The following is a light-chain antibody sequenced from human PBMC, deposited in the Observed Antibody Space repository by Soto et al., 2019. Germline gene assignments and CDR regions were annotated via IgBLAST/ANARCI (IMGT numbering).Light chain of an antibody. CDR3: QQYNRYGT. V-gene: IGKV1-5*01. CDR2: DAS. Sequence: DSQMTQSPSTLSASVGDRVTITCRASQSISSWLAWYQQKPGKAPKLLIYDASSLESGVPSRFSGSGSGTEFTLTISSLQPDDFATYYCQQYNRYGTFGQGTKVDIK. J-gene: IGKJ1*01. CDR1: QSISSW.